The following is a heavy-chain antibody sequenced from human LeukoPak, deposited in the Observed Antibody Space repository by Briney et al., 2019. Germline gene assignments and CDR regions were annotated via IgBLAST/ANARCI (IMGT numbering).Heavy chain of an antibody. CDR3: ARVMYCSSTSCYAEGVDY. CDR1: GYTFTSYG. J-gene: IGHJ4*02. D-gene: IGHD2-2*01. V-gene: IGHV1-18*01. CDR2: ISAYNGNT. Sequence: GASVKVSCKASGYTFTSYGISWVRPAPGQGLEWMGWISAYNGNTNYAQKLQGRVTMTTDTSTSTAYMELRSLRSDDTAVYYCARVMYCSSTSCYAEGVDYWGQGTLVTVSS.